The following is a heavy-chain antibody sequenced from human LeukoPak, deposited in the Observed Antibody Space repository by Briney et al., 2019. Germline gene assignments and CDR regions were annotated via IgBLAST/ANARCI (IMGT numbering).Heavy chain of an antibody. Sequence: PGGSLKLSCAASGVTFSDSPMNWVRQASGKGLEWVGHIRGKTNSYATEYVASVGGRFTISSDDSKNTAYLQMNSLKAEDTAVYYCIRQECSGGSCSYVDYWGQGTLVTVSS. V-gene: IGHV3-73*01. CDR3: IRQECSGGSCSYVDY. CDR1: GVTFSDSP. D-gene: IGHD2-15*01. J-gene: IGHJ4*02. CDR2: IRGKTNSYAT.